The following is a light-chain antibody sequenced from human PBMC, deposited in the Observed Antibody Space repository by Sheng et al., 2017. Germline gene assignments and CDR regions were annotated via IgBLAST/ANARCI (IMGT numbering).Light chain of an antibody. CDR1: NSNIGVNT. CDR2: SNN. V-gene: IGLV1-44*01. Sequence: QSVLTQPPSASGTPGQRVTISCSGTNSNIGVNTVSWYQQFPGTAPKLVIYSNNQRPSGVPDRFSGSKSGTSASLAISGLQSEDESDYYCASWDDDLNGPLFGGGTRLTVL. J-gene: IGLJ2*01. CDR3: ASWDDDLNGPL.